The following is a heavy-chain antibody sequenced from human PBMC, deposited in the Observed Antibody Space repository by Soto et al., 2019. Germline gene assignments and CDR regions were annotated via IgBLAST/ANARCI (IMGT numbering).Heavy chain of an antibody. CDR2: ISGSGGNT. J-gene: IGHJ4*02. Sequence: PGGSLRLSCVASGFTFSSFAMSWVRQAPGKRLEWVTGISGSGGNTYYADSVKGRFTISRDNSKNTLFLQMNSLRAEDTAVYYCAKRGDSGHYNPYFVHWGQGTLVTVSS. D-gene: IGHD3-3*01. CDR3: AKRGDSGHYNPYFVH. V-gene: IGHV3-23*01. CDR1: GFTFSSFA.